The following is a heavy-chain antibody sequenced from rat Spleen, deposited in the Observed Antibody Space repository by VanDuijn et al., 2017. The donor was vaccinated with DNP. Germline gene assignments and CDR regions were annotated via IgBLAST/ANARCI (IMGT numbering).Heavy chain of an antibody. V-gene: IGHV5-31*01. D-gene: IGHD1-3*01. Sequence: EVQLVESGGDLVQPGRSLKLSCVASGFTFNKYWMTWIRQVPGKGLEWVAAITSSGGSTYYPDSVKGRFTISRDNAKNTLYLQMNSLQTEDTATYYCASTLVNYGTYGYYAMDAWGQGTSVTVSS. J-gene: IGHJ4*01. CDR1: GFTFNKYW. CDR2: ITSSGGST. CDR3: ASTLVNYGTYGYYAMDA.